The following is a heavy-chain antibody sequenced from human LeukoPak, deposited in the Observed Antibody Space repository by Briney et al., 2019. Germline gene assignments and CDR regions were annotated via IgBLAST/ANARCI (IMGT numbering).Heavy chain of an antibody. J-gene: IGHJ4*02. CDR2: ISYDESNK. CDR1: GFTFSSYA. Sequence: GRSLRLSCAASGFTFSSYAMHWVRQAPGKGLEWVAVISYDESNKYYADSVKGRFTISRDNSKNTLYLQMNSLRAEDTAVYYCARGRNVAVAGSWGNYWGQGTLVTVSS. D-gene: IGHD6-19*01. V-gene: IGHV3-30-3*01. CDR3: ARGRNVAVAGSWGNY.